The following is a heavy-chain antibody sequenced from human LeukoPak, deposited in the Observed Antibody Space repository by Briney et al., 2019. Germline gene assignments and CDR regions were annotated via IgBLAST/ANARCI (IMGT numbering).Heavy chain of an antibody. V-gene: IGHV3-21*01. CDR1: GFTFSSYS. CDR3: ARGAFGVQ. D-gene: IGHD3-16*01. CDR2: ISSSSSYI. J-gene: IGHJ4*02. Sequence: GGSLRLSCAASGFTFSSYSMNWVRQAPGKGLEWVSFISSSSSYIYYAASVKGRFTIYRDNAKNSLYLQMNSLRAEDTAVYYCARGAFGVQWGQGTLVTVSS.